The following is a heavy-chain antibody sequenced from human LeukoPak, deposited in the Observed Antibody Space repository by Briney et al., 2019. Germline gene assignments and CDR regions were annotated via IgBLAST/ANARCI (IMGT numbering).Heavy chain of an antibody. D-gene: IGHD6-19*01. CDR2: ISYDESNK. J-gene: IGHJ4*02. Sequence: GRSLRLSCAASGFTFSSYAMHWVRQAPGKGLEWVAVISYDESNKYYADSVKGRFTISRDNSKNTLYLQMNSLRAEDTAVYYCARDLGAVAGETPFDYWGQGTLVTVSS. CDR1: GFTFSSYA. V-gene: IGHV3-30-3*01. CDR3: ARDLGAVAGETPFDY.